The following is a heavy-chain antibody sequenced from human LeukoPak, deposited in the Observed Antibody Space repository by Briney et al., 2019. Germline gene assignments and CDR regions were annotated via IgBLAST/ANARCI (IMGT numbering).Heavy chain of an antibody. CDR3: ARETATVTNYYSYYGMDV. V-gene: IGHV1-46*01. Sequence: VASVTVSCKASGYTFTSYYMHWVRQAPGQGLEWMGIINLSGGSTSYAQKFQGRVTMTRDTSTSTVYMELSSLRSEDTAVYYCARETATVTNYYSYYGMDVWGQGTTVTVSS. CDR1: GYTFTSYY. J-gene: IGHJ6*02. CDR2: INLSGGST. D-gene: IGHD5-18*01.